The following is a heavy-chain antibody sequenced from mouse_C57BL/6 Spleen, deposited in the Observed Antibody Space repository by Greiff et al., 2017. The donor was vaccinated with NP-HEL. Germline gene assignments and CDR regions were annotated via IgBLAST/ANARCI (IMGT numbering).Heavy chain of an antibody. D-gene: IGHD1-1*01. CDR3: TRKNYGSSYHFDY. J-gene: IGHJ2*01. Sequence: VQLQQSGAELVRPGASVTLSCKASGYTFTDYEMHWVKQTPVHGLEWIGAIDPETGGTAYNQKFKGKAILTADKSSSTAYMELRSLTSEDSAVYYCTRKNYGSSYHFDYWGQGTTLTVSS. CDR1: GYTFTDYE. CDR2: IDPETGGT. V-gene: IGHV1-15*01.